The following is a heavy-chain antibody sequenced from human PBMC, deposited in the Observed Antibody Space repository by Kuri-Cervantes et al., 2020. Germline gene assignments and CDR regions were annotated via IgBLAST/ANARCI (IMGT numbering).Heavy chain of an antibody. CDR1: GFTFSSYA. D-gene: IGHD1-26*01. CDR3: ARSLIGTFDY. Sequence: LSLTCAASGFTFSSYAMSWVRQAPGKGLEWVSAISGSGGSTYYADSVKGRFTISRDNSKNTLYLQMSSLRAEDTAVYYCARSLIGTFDYWGQGTLVTVSS. V-gene: IGHV3-23*01. CDR2: ISGSGGST. J-gene: IGHJ4*02.